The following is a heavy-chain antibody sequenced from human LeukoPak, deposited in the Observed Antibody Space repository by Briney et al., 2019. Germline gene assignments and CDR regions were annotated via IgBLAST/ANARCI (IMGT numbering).Heavy chain of an antibody. Sequence: GGSLRLSCAASGFTFSSYSMNWVRQAPGKGLEWVSYISSSSSTIYYADSVKGRFTISRDNAKNSLYLQMNSLRAEDTAVYYCARLRGVLNKMRYYYYMDVWGTGTSVAIPS. V-gene: IGHV3-48*01. D-gene: IGHD3-10*01. CDR2: ISSSSSTI. CDR3: ARLRGVLNKMRYYYYMDV. J-gene: IGHJ6*03. CDR1: GFTFSSYS.